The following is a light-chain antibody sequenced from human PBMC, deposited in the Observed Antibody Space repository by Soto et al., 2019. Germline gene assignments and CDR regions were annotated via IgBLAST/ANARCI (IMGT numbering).Light chain of an antibody. CDR1: QTISTW. CDR2: SAS. V-gene: IGKV1-39*01. Sequence: DIQVTQSPPTLSASVGDRVTITCRASQTISTWMAWYQQKPGKAPEGLIYSASSLHSGVPSRFSGSGSGTDFTLTISSLQPEDFATYYCQQSYSTPPITFGQGTRLEIK. J-gene: IGKJ5*01. CDR3: QQSYSTPPIT.